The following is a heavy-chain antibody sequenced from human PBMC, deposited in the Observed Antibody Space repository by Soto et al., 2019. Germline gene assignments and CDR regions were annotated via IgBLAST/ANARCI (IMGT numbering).Heavy chain of an antibody. CDR2: ISGSGGST. CDR3: AKGSGVVIIKGLDY. CDR1: GCTFSSYA. D-gene: IGHD3-3*01. J-gene: IGHJ4*02. V-gene: IGHV3-23*01. Sequence: PGGSLRLSWAASGCTFSSYAMSWVRQAPGKGLEWVSAISGSGGSTYYADSVKGRFTISRDNSKNTLYLQMNSLRAEDTAVYYYAKGSGVVIIKGLDYWGQGTLVTVSS.